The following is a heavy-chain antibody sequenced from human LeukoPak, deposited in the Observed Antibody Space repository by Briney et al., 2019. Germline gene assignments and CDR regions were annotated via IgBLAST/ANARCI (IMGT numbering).Heavy chain of an antibody. D-gene: IGHD2-2*01. Sequence: SVKVSCKASGGTFSSYAISWVRQAPGQGLEWMGRIIPIFGIANYAQKFQGRVTINAAKSTSTAYMELSSLRSEDTAVYYCARQEGTFCTTTSCYSPFNYYYGMDVWGEGTTVTVSS. CDR3: ARQEGTFCTTTSCYSPFNYYYGMDV. CDR1: GGTFSSYA. CDR2: IIPIFGIA. J-gene: IGHJ6*04. V-gene: IGHV1-69*04.